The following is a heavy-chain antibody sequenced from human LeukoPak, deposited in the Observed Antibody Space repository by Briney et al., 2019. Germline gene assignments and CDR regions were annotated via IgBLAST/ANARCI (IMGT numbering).Heavy chain of an antibody. CDR1: GFSFSSHA. CDR2: ISYDGSTK. Sequence: GGSLRLSCAASGFSFSSHAMHWVRQAPGKGLEWVAFISYDGSTKTYADSVKGRFTISRDNAKNSLYLQMNSLRAEDTAVYYCAILNEGITIFGVDLRVDAFDIWGQGTMVTVSS. D-gene: IGHD3-3*01. J-gene: IGHJ3*02. V-gene: IGHV3-30*02. CDR3: AILNEGITIFGVDLRVDAFDI.